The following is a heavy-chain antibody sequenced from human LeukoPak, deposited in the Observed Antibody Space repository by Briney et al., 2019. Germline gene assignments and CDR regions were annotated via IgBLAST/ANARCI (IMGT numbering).Heavy chain of an antibody. CDR2: INPNSGST. V-gene: IGHV1-2*02. CDR3: AREPPEGYYMDV. Sequence: ASVKVSCKASGYTLTDYYMHWVRQAPGQGLEWMGWINPNSGSTNYAQKFHGRVTMTRDTSISTAYMELRRLRSDDTAVYYCAREPPEGYYMDVWGKGTTVTVSS. J-gene: IGHJ6*03. CDR1: GYTLTDYY.